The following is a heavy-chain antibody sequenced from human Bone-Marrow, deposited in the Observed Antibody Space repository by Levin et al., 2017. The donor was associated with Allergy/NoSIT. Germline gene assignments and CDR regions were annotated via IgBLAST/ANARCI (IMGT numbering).Heavy chain of an antibody. J-gene: IGHJ4*02. V-gene: IGHV3-66*02. CDR1: GFTVSSNY. D-gene: IGHD3-10*01. CDR3: ARDAPNNYYYGSGSYLDY. CDR2: IYSGGST. Sequence: GGSLRLSCAASGFTVSSNYMSWVRQAPGKGLEWVSVIYSGGSTYYADSVKGRFTISRDNSKNTLYLQMNSLRAEDTAVYYCARDAPNNYYYGSGSYLDYWGQGTLVTVSS.